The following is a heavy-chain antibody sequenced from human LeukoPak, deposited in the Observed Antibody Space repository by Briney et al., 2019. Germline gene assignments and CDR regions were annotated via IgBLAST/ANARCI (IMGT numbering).Heavy chain of an antibody. Sequence: SETLSLTCTVSGGSISSSSYYWGWIRQPPGKGLEWIGSIYYSGSTYYNPSLKSRVTISVDTSKNQFSLKLSSVTAADTAVYYCARPRNYCSSTSCYVGGDFDYWGQGTLVTVSS. D-gene: IGHD2-2*01. J-gene: IGHJ4*02. CDR1: GGSISSSSYY. V-gene: IGHV4-39*01. CDR2: IYYSGST. CDR3: ARPRNYCSSTSCYVGGDFDY.